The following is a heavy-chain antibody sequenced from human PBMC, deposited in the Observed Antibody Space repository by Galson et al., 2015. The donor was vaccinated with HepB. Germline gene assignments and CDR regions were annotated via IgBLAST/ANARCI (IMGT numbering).Heavy chain of an antibody. CDR2: ISYDGSNK. J-gene: IGHJ3*02. V-gene: IGHV3-30-3*01. D-gene: IGHD3-22*01. CDR1: GFTFSSYA. CDR3: ARARSYYDSSDAFDI. Sequence: SLRLSCAASGFTFSSYAMHWVRQAPGKGLEWVAVISYDGSNKYYADSVKGRFTISRDNSKNTLYLQMNSLRAEDTAVYYCARARSYYDSSDAFDIWGQGTMVTVSS.